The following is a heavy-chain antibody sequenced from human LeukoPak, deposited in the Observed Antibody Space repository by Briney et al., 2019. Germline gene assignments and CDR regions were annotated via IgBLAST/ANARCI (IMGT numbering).Heavy chain of an antibody. D-gene: IGHD3-9*01. J-gene: IGHJ1*01. Sequence: GGSLRLSCAASGFTFSSYAMSWVRQAPGKGLEWVSAISGSGGSTYYADSVKGRFTISRDNSKNTLYLQMNSLRAEDTAVYYCAKDPTHFQRYFDWLSVEYFQHWGQGTLVTVSS. CDR1: GFTFSSYA. CDR3: AKDPTHFQRYFDWLSVEYFQH. V-gene: IGHV3-23*01. CDR2: ISGSGGST.